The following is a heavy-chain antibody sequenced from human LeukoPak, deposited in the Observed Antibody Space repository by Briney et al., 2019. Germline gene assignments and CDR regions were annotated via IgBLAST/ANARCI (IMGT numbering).Heavy chain of an antibody. CDR1: GVSFSGYF. J-gene: IGHJ4*02. CDR2: INHSGST. V-gene: IGHV4-34*01. D-gene: IGHD6-13*01. CDR3: ARDRAAGTLGFDY. Sequence: SETLSLTCAVYGVSFSGYFWSYIRQPPGKGLEWIGEINHSGSTNYNPSLKSRVTISVDTSKNQFSLKLSSVTAADTAVYYCARDRAAGTLGFDYWGQGTLVTVSS.